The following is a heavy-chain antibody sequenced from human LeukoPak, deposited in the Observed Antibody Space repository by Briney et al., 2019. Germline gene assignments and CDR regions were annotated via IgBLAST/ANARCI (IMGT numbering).Heavy chain of an antibody. CDR2: MNPNSGNT. J-gene: IGHJ5*02. V-gene: IGHV1-8*01. CDR3: AKVANTRGNWFDP. Sequence: ASVKVSCKASGYTLTSYDINWVRQAPGQGLEWMGWMNPNSGNTAYAQKFQGRVTMTRSTSTSTAYMELSSLRSEDTAVYYCAKVANTRGNWFDPWGQGTLVTVSS. D-gene: IGHD3-3*01. CDR1: GYTLTSYD.